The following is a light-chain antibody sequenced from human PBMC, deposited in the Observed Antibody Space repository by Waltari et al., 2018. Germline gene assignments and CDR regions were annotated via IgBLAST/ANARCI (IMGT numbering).Light chain of an antibody. V-gene: IGKV1-33*01. J-gene: IGKJ3*01. Sequence: DIQMTQSPSSLSASVGDRVTITCRASQGISNWLAWYQQKPGKAPNLLIYRASNLETGVPSRFSGSGSGTDFTPTISSLQPEDFATYYCQQHDNSPFTFGPGTKLDIK. CDR2: RAS. CDR1: QGISNW. CDR3: QQHDNSPFT.